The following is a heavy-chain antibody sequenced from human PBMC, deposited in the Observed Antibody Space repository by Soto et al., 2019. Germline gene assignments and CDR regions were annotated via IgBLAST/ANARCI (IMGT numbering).Heavy chain of an antibody. CDR1: GYTFTSYY. D-gene: IGHD5-18*01. Sequence: ASVKVSCKASGYTFTSYYINWVRQATGQGLEWMGWMNPNSGNTGYAQKFQGRVTMSRNTSISTAYMELSSLRSEDTAVYYCAREGGYSYGFDYWGQGTLVTVS. J-gene: IGHJ4*02. V-gene: IGHV1-8*01. CDR2: MNPNSGNT. CDR3: AREGGYSYGFDY.